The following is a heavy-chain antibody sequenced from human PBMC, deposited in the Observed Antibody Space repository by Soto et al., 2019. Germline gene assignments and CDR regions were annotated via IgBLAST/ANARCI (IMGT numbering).Heavy chain of an antibody. CDR3: ARPIAAAGTGIYYFDY. J-gene: IGHJ4*02. CDR1: GGTFSSYA. CDR2: IIPIFGTA. V-gene: IGHV1-69*13. D-gene: IGHD6-13*01. Sequence: SVKVSCKASGGTFSSYAISWARQAPGQGLEWMGGIIPIFGTANYAQKFQGRVTITADESTSTAYMELSSLRSEDTAVYYCARPIAAAGTGIYYFDYWGQGTLVTVSS.